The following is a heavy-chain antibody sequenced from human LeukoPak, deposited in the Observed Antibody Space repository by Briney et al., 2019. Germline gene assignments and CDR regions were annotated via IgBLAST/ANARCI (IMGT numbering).Heavy chain of an antibody. CDR3: ARDREGYCSGGSCYGL. J-gene: IGHJ4*02. CDR2: ISAYNGNT. CDR1: GYTFTSYG. Sequence: ASVKVSSKASGYTFTSYGISWVRQAPGQGLEWMGWISAYNGNTNYAQKLQGRVTMTTDTSTSTAYMELRSLRSDDTAVYYCARDREGYCSGGSCYGLWGQGTLVTVSS. D-gene: IGHD2-15*01. V-gene: IGHV1-18*01.